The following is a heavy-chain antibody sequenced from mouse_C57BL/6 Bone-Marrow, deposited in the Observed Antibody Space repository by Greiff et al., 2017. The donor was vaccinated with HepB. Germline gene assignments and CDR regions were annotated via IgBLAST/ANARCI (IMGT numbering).Heavy chain of an antibody. V-gene: IGHV7-3*01. CDR1: GFTFTDYY. Sequence: DVLLVESGGGLVQPGGSLSLSCAASGFTFTDYYMSWVRQPPGKALEWLGFIRNKANGYTTEYSASVKGRFTISRDNSPSILYLQMNALRAEDSATYYCARFDYDVRYFDVWGTGTTVTVSS. D-gene: IGHD2-4*01. CDR2: IRNKANGYTT. J-gene: IGHJ1*03. CDR3: ARFDYDVRYFDV.